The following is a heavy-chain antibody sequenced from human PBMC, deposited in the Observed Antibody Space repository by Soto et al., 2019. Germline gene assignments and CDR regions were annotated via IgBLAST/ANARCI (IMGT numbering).Heavy chain of an antibody. CDR1: GGSINSGVYS. Sequence: KASETLSLTCAVSGGSINSGVYSWSWIRQPPGKGLEWIGYIYHSGATYNNPSLRSRVTLSMDTSKNQFSLRLSSVTAADTAMYYCARATATGGIDYWGQGTLVTVSS. J-gene: IGHJ4*02. V-gene: IGHV4-30-2*01. CDR3: ARATATGGIDY. CDR2: IYHSGAT. D-gene: IGHD2-15*01.